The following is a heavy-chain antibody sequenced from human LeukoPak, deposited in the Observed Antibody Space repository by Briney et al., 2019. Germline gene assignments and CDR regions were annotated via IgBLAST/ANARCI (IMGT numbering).Heavy chain of an antibody. CDR3: AKEGNDFWSGYSFDY. CDR2: IWYDGSKK. CDR1: GFTFSSYG. D-gene: IGHD3-3*01. Sequence: GGSLRLYCAASGFTFSSYGRHWVRQAPGKGLEWVSAIWYDGSKKYYAYSVKGRFTISRDNTKNTLYMQMNSLRAEDTAVYYCAKEGNDFWSGYSFDYWGKGTLVTVSS. V-gene: IGHV3-33*06. J-gene: IGHJ4*02.